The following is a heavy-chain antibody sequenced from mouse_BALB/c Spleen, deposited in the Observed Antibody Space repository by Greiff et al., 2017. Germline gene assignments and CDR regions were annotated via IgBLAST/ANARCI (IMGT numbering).Heavy chain of an antibody. CDR1: GYTFSSYW. V-gene: IGHV1-9*01. CDR3: AREEVRDYAMDY. CDR2: ILPGSGST. J-gene: IGHJ4*01. Sequence: QVQLQQSGAELMKPGASVKISCKATGYTFSSYWIEWVKQRPGHGLEWIGEILPGSGSTNYNEKFKGKATFTADTSSNTAYMQLSSLTSEDSAVYYCAREEVRDYAMDYWGQGTSVTVSS.